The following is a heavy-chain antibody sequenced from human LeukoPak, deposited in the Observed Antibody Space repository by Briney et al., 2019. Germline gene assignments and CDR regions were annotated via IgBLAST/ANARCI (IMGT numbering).Heavy chain of an antibody. CDR1: GFTFTSYA. CDR2: ISGSGGST. J-gene: IGHJ4*02. CDR3: AKEAMYVPAAAFDY. D-gene: IGHD2-2*01. V-gene: IGHV3-23*01. Sequence: GGSLRLSCAASGFTFTSYAMSWVRQAPGKGLEWVSAISGSGGSTYYADSVRGRFTISRDNSKNTLYLQMNSLRAEDTVVYYCAKEAMYVPAAAFDYWGQGTLVTVSS.